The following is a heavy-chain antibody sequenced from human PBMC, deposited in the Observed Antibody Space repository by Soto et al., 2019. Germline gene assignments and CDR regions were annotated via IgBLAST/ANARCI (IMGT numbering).Heavy chain of an antibody. D-gene: IGHD3-3*01. CDR1: GFTFSSYW. CDR2: IKQDGSEK. Sequence: PGGSLRLSCAASGFTFSSYWMSWVRQAPGKGLEWVANIKQDGSEKYYVDSVKGRFTISRDNAKNSLYLQMNSLRAEDTAVYYCARTLRFLEWLLVEDYWGQGTLVTVSS. V-gene: IGHV3-7*05. CDR3: ARTLRFLEWLLVEDY. J-gene: IGHJ4*02.